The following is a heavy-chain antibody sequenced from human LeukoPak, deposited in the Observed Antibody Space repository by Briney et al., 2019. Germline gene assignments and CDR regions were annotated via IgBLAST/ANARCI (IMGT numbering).Heavy chain of an antibody. J-gene: IGHJ3*02. CDR2: ISGSGGST. V-gene: IGHV3-23*01. CDR3: AKEISGSGITMIVVVITGGAFDI. CDR1: GFTFSSYG. Sequence: PGGTLRLSCAASGFTFSSYGMSWVRQAPGKGLEWVSAISGSGGSTYYADSVKGRFTISRDNSKNTLYLQMNSLRAEDTAVYYCAKEISGSGITMIVVVITGGAFDIWGQGTMVTVSS. D-gene: IGHD3-22*01.